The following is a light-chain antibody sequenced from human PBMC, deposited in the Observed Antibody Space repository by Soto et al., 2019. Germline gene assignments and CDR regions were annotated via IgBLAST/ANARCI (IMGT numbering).Light chain of an antibody. V-gene: IGKV3-20*01. CDR3: QQYGSSSLT. CDR2: GAS. J-gene: IGKJ4*01. CDR1: QSVSSSY. Sequence: EIVLTQSPGTLSLSPGERATLSCRASQSVSSSYLAWYQQKPGQAPRLLIYGASSRATGIPDRFSGSWSGTDFPLTISRLEPEDFAVYYCQQYGSSSLTFGGRTKVEIK.